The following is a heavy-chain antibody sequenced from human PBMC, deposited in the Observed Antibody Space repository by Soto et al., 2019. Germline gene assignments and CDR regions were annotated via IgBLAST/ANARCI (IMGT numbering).Heavy chain of an antibody. CDR1: GYTFTLFG. D-gene: IGHD2-2*02. CDR3: ARGGQYRYFDY. V-gene: IGHV1-18*01. J-gene: IGHJ4*02. CDR2: ISPYNGDT. Sequence: QVQLVQSGAEVKKPGASVKVSCTTSGYTFTLFGITWVRQAPGQGLEWMGWISPYNGDTKYAEKLEGRVTLTTDTSTDTAYMELTSLTSDATAEFYCARGGQYRYFDYWGRGTLVTVSS.